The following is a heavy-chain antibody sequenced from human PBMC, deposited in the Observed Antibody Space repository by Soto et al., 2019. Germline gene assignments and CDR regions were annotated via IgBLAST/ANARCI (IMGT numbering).Heavy chain of an antibody. J-gene: IGHJ2*01. V-gene: IGHV1-18*01. CDR3: ARDPKPGIAVAGPFDL. D-gene: IGHD6-19*01. CDR1: GYTFTSYG. CDR2: ISAYNGNT. Sequence: ASVKVSCKASGYTFTSYGISWVRQAPGQGLEWMGWISAYNGNTNYAQKLQGRVTMTQDTSTSTAYMELRSLRSDATAVYYCARDPKPGIAVAGPFDLWGRGTLVTVSS.